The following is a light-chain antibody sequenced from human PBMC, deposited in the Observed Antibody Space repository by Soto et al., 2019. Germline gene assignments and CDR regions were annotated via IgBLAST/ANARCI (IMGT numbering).Light chain of an antibody. Sequence: QSALTQPASLSGSPGQSITISCTGTSSDIGAYDYVSWFQQHPGKAPKLMISEVNNRPSGVSNRFSGSKSGNTAYLTISGLQVDDEAEYFCSSFTTTTTHVFGAGTKLTVL. CDR3: SSFTTTTTHV. CDR2: EVN. CDR1: SSDIGAYDY. V-gene: IGLV2-14*01. J-gene: IGLJ1*01.